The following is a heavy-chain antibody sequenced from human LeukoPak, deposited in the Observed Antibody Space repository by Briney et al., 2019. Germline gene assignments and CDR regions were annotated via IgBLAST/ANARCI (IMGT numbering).Heavy chain of an antibody. V-gene: IGHV4-4*09. D-gene: IGHD1-26*01. CDR3: ASSSGSYGV. CDR2: IYTSGST. CDR1: GGSISSYY. Sequence: SETLSFTCTVSGGSISSYYWSWIRQPPGKGLEWIGYIYTSGSTNYNPSLKSRVTISVDTSKNQFSLKLSSVTAADTAVYYCASSSGSYGVWGKGTTVTVSS. J-gene: IGHJ6*04.